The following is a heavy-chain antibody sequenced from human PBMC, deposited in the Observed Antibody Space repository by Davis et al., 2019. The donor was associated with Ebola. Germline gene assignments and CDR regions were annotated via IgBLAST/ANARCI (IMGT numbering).Heavy chain of an antibody. D-gene: IGHD3-3*01. CDR1: GFTFSSYW. CDR3: ARDLVTIFDYYMDV. Sequence: GESLKISCAASGFTFSSYWMSWVRQAPGKGLEWVANIKQDGSEKYYVDSVKGRFTISRDNAKNSLYLQMNSLRAEDTAVYYCARDLVTIFDYYMDVWGKGTTVTVSS. CDR2: IKQDGSEK. V-gene: IGHV3-7*03. J-gene: IGHJ6*03.